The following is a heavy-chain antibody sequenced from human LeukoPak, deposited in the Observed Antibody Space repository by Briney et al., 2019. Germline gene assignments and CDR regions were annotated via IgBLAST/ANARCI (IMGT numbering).Heavy chain of an antibody. CDR2: ISWNSGSI. D-gene: IGHD3-16*01. Sequence: GGSLSLSCQASGFPFSSFALSWVRQAPGKGLEWVSGISWNSGSIGYADSVKGRFTISRDNAKNSLYLQMNSLRAEDTAVYYCARAIRMTTLGFDIWGQGTMVTVSS. J-gene: IGHJ3*02. V-gene: IGHV3-9*01. CDR1: GFPFSSFA. CDR3: ARAIRMTTLGFDI.